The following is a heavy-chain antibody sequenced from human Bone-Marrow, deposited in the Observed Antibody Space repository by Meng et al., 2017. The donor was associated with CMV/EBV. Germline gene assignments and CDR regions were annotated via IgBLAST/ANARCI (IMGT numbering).Heavy chain of an antibody. D-gene: IGHD1-26*01. CDR3: ARDLYSGSSFSLFDY. V-gene: IGHV1-8*01. J-gene: IGHJ4*02. Sequence: ASVKVSCKASGYTFTNYDINWVRQAPGQGLEWMGWMNPNIGNTGYAQKFQGRVTMTRDTSISTAYMELSSLRSEDTAVYYCARDLYSGSSFSLFDYWGQGTLVTVSS. CDR2: MNPNIGNT. CDR1: GYTFTNYD.